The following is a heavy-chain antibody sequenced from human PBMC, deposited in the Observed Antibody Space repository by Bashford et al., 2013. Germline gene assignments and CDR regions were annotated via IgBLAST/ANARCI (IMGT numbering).Heavy chain of an antibody. V-gene: IGHV3-7*03. Sequence: VRQAPGKGLEWVANIKQVGSEKFYVDSVKGRFTISRDNTKNTLYLQMNSLRAEDTAVYYCARDTAMVYYYYGMDVWGQGTTVTVSS. CDR3: ARDTAMVYYYYGMDV. D-gene: IGHD5-18*01. CDR2: IKQVGSEK. J-gene: IGHJ6*02.